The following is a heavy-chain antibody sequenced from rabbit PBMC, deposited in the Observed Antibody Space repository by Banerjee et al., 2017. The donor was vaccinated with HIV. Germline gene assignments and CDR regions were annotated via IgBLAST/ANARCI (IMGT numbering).Heavy chain of an antibody. CDR3: AREAPGGDFNL. Sequence: QEQLEESGGGLVKPEGSLTLTCTASGFSFNNNYVMCWVRQAPGKGLEWIACIYVGSYDKTYYATWAKGRFTISKPSSTTVTLQMTSLTAAETATYFCAREAPGGDFNLWGPGTLVTVS. J-gene: IGHJ4*01. CDR1: GFSFNNNYV. CDR2: IYVGSYDKT. V-gene: IGHV1S45*01.